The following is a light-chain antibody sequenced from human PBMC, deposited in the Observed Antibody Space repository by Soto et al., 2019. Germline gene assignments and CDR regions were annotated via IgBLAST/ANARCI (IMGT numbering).Light chain of an antibody. J-gene: IGLJ1*01. V-gene: IGLV1-51*01. Sequence: QSVLTQPPSVSAAPGQKVTISCSGSSSNIGGNSVSSYQQLPATAPKLLIYRDNQRLSWVPARFSGSKSGTSATLGITGFQTGDEADYYCGSWDSSLSAYVFGTGTKVTVL. CDR3: GSWDSSLSAYV. CDR1: SSNIGGNS. CDR2: RDN.